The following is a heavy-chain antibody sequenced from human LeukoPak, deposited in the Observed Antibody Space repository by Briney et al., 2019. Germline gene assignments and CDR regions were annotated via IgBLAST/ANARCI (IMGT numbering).Heavy chain of an antibody. CDR2: INPNSGGT. V-gene: IGHV1-2*02. Sequence: ASVKVSCKASGYTFTGYYMHWVRQAPGQGLEWMGWINPNSGGTNYAQKFQGRVTMTSDTSISTAYMELSRLRSDDTAVYYCASPGYGGNSPFDYWGQGTLVTVSS. D-gene: IGHD4-23*01. CDR1: GYTFTGYY. CDR3: ASPGYGGNSPFDY. J-gene: IGHJ4*02.